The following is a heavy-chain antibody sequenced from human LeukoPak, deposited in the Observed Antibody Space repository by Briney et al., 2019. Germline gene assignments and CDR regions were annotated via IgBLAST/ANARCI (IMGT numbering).Heavy chain of an antibody. V-gene: IGHV1-18*01. CDR3: ARDLWGGGCYDSSGYCY. CDR1: GYTFTSYG. D-gene: IGHD3-22*01. Sequence: ASVKVSCKASGYTFTSYGISWVRQAPGQGLEWMGWISAYNGNTNYAQKLQGRVTMTTDASTSTAYMELRSLRSDDTAVYYCARDLWGGGCYDSSGYCYWGQGTLVTVSS. J-gene: IGHJ4*02. CDR2: ISAYNGNT.